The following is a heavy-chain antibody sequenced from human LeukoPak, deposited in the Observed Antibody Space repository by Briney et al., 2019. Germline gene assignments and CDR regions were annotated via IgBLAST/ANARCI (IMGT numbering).Heavy chain of an antibody. J-gene: IGHJ3*02. CDR3: ARDGIVVVPAAIDQRADAFDI. CDR1: GFTFSSYS. V-gene: IGHV3-21*01. D-gene: IGHD2-2*01. CDR2: ISSSSSYI. Sequence: GGSLRLSCAASGFTFSSYSMNWVRQAPGKGLEWVSSISSSSSYIYYADSVKGRFTISRDNAKNSLYLQMNSLRAEDTAVYYCARDGIVVVPAAIDQRADAFDIWGQETMVTVSS.